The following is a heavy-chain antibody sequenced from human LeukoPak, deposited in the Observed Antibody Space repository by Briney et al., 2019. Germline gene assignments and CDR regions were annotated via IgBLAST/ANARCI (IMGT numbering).Heavy chain of an antibody. J-gene: IGHJ6*02. CDR2: IYYSGST. V-gene: IGHV4-30-4*01. CDR3: AQGYGSGSGYYGMDV. D-gene: IGHD3-10*01. Sequence: PSQTLSLTCTVSGDSISSNAYYWSWIRQPPGKGLEWIGSIYYSGSTNYNPSLKSRVTISVDTSKNQFSLKLSSVTAADTAVYYCAQGYGSGSGYYGMDVWGQGTTVTVSS. CDR1: GDSISSNAYY.